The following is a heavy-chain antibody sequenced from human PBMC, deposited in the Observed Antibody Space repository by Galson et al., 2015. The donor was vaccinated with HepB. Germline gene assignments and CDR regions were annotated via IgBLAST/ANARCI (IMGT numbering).Heavy chain of an antibody. J-gene: IGHJ4*02. Sequence: SETLSLTCTVSGGSISSYYWSWIRQPPGKGLEWIGYIYYSGSTNYNPSLKSRVTISVDTSKNQFSLKLSSVTAADTAVYYCARGKKELYLYYFDYWGQGTLVTVSS. CDR3: ARGKKELYLYYFDY. CDR1: GGSISSYY. CDR2: IYYSGST. D-gene: IGHD3-10*01. V-gene: IGHV4-59*08.